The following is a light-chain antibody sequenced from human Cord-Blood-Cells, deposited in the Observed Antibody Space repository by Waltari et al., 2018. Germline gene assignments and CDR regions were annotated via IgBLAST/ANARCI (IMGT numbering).Light chain of an antibody. V-gene: IGLV3-1*01. Sequence: SYELTQPPSVSVSPGQTASITCSGDKLGDKYACWYQQKPGQSPVRVIYKDGRRPSGISERFSGSNSGNTATLTISGTQAMDEADYYCQAWDSSVVFGGGTKLTVL. CDR3: QAWDSSVV. CDR2: KDG. CDR1: KLGDKY. J-gene: IGLJ2*01.